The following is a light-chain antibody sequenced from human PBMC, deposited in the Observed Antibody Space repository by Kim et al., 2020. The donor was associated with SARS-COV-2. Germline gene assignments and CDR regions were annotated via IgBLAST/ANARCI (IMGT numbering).Light chain of an antibody. CDR1: QDISNF. J-gene: IGKJ1*01. V-gene: IGKV1-27*01. CDR2: GAS. CDR3: QTCIGAPWT. Sequence: GDRVTITCRSSQDISNFLAWYQKKPGQTPQLLIYGASVLPFGVPSRFSGGGSGTDFTLTISNLQPEDVATYYCQTCIGAPWTFGQGTKVDIK.